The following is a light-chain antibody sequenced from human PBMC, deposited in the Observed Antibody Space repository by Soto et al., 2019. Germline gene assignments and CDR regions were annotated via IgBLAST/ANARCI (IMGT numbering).Light chain of an antibody. CDR3: RSYTSSSLFV. V-gene: IGLV2-14*01. Sequence: SGLTQPPAVWGSPGRSPPISCNGTTSDTGGHYFFCSDQQQSGKAPNLAMYEVTDRPSGVYDRFSGSKSGNTASLTISGLLPEDEADYYCRSYTSSSLFVFGTGTKVTVL. J-gene: IGLJ1*01. CDR1: TSDTGGHYF. CDR2: EVT.